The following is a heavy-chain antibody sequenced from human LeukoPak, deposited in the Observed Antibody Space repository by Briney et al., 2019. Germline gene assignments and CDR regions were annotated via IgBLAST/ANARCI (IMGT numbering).Heavy chain of an antibody. CDR1: GYTFTSYG. J-gene: IGHJ6*02. CDR3: ATDRTIVVVPAAIPDYYYGMDV. CDR2: ISAYNGNT. D-gene: IGHD2-2*01. Sequence: GASVKVSCKASGYTFTSYGISWVRQAPGQGLAWMGWISAYNGNTNYAQKLQGRVTMTTDTSTSTAYMELRSLRSEDTAVYYCATDRTIVVVPAAIPDYYYGMDVWGQGTTVTVSS. V-gene: IGHV1-18*01.